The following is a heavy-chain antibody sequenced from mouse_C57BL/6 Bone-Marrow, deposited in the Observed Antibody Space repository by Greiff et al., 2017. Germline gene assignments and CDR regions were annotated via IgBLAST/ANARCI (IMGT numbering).Heavy chain of an antibody. CDR1: GYTFTSYW. CDR2: IDPSDSET. J-gene: IGHJ2*01. Sequence: QVQLQQSGAELVRPGSSVKLSCKASGYTFTSYWMHWVKQRPIQGLEWIGNIDPSDSETHYNQKFKDKATLTVDKSSSTAYMQLSSLTSEDSAVYYCARGPTMISGFDYWGQGTTLTVSS. V-gene: IGHV1-52*01. CDR3: ARGPTMISGFDY. D-gene: IGHD2-4*01.